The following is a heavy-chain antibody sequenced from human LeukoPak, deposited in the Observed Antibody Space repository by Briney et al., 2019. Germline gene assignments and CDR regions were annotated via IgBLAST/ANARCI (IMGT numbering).Heavy chain of an antibody. CDR3: AREAAVSGPSYFDF. V-gene: IGHV3-30-3*01. J-gene: IGHJ4*02. CDR1: GFTFPIYA. CDR2: ISYDGSNK. Sequence: GRSLRLSCAASGFTFPIYAIHWVRQAPGKGLEWVAVISYDGSNKYYADPVKGRFTISRDNSKNTLYLQMNSLRAEDTAVYYCAREAAVSGPSYFDFWGQGTLVTVSS. D-gene: IGHD6-19*01.